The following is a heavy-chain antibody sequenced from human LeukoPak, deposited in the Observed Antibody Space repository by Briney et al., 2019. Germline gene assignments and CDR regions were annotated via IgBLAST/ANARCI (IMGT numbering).Heavy chain of an antibody. J-gene: IGHJ3*02. Sequence: PGGSLRLSFAASGFTFSSYAMHWVRQAPGKGLEWVAVISYDGSNKYYADSVKGRFTISRDNAKDSLYLQMNSLRAEDTAVYYCAREIHPRRLGAFDIWGQGTMVTVSS. V-gene: IGHV3-30-3*01. CDR3: AREIHPRRLGAFDI. CDR2: ISYDGSNK. CDR1: GFTFSSYA. D-gene: IGHD6-19*01.